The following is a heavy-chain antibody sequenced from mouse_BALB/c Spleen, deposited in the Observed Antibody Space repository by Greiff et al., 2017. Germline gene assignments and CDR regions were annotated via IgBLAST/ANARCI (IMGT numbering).Heavy chain of an antibody. Sequence: VHLVESGAELVRPGSSVKISCKASGYAFSSYWMNWVKQRPGQGLEWIGQIYPGDGDTNYNGKFKGKATLTADKSSSTAYMQLSSLTSEDSAVYFCARSLNRYFDVWGAGTTVTVSS. V-gene: IGHV1-80*01. CDR3: ARSLNRYFDV. J-gene: IGHJ1*01. CDR2: IYPGDGDT. CDR1: GYAFSSYW.